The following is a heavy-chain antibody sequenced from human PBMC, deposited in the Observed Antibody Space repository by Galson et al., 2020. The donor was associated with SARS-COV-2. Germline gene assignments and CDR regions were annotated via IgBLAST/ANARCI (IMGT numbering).Heavy chain of an antibody. Sequence: SGPTLVKPTQTLTLTCSFSGFSLSSSGAGVGWIRQPPGKALEWLALIFWDDDKWYSPSLTTRLSITKDTSKNQVRLTLTNMDPVDTATFDCAHRRTSADFDYWGLGTLVTVSS. CDR3: AHRRTSADFDY. CDR1: GFSLSSSGAG. D-gene: IGHD2-2*01. J-gene: IGHJ4*02. V-gene: IGHV2-5*02. CDR2: IFWDDDK.